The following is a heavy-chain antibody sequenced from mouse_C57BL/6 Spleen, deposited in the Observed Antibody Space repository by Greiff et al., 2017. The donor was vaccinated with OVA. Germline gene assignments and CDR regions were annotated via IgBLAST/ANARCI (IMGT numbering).Heavy chain of an antibody. V-gene: IGHV6-6*01. CDR2: IRNKANNHAT. Sequence: EVQRVESGGGLVQPGGSMKLSCAASGFTFSDAWMDWVRQSPEKGLEWVAEIRNKANNHATYYAESVKGRFTISRDDSKSSVYLQMNSLRAEDTGIYYCTRRGPRAMDYWGQGTSVTVSS. J-gene: IGHJ4*01. CDR3: TRRGPRAMDY. CDR1: GFTFSDAW.